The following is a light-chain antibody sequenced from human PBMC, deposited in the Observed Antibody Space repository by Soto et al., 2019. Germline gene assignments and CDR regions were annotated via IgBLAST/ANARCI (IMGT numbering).Light chain of an antibody. CDR3: QHYNSYSET. Sequence: DIQMTQSPSTLSGSVGERVTITCRASQTISSWLAWYQQKPGKAPKLLIYKASTLKSGVPSRFSGSGSGTDFTLTISSLQPDDFATYYCQHYNSYSETFGQGTKLELK. V-gene: IGKV1-5*03. CDR1: QTISSW. CDR2: KAS. J-gene: IGKJ1*01.